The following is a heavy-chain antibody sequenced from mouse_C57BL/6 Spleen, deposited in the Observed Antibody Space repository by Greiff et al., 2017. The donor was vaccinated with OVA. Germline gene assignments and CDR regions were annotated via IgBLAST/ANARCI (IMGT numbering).Heavy chain of an antibody. V-gene: IGHV5-12*01. Sequence: EVKLMESGGGLVQPGGSLKLSCAASGFTFSDYYMYWVRQTPEKRLEWVAYISNGGGSTYYPDTVQGRFTISRDNAKNTLYLQMSRLKSEDTAMYYGARQRITTVDWYFDVWGTGTTVTVSS. J-gene: IGHJ1*03. D-gene: IGHD1-1*01. CDR2: ISNGGGST. CDR3: ARQRITTVDWYFDV. CDR1: GFTFSDYY.